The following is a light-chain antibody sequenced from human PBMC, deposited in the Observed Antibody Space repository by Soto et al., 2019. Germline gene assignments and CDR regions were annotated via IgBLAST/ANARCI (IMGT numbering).Light chain of an antibody. Sequence: QSALTQPASVSGSPGQSITISCTGTSSDVGSYDLVSWYQQHPGKAPKLMIYECTKRPSGVSNRFSGSKSGNTASLTISGLQAEDEADYYCCSYASGSTWVFGGGTKLTVL. V-gene: IGLV2-23*01. J-gene: IGLJ3*02. CDR3: CSYASGSTWV. CDR1: SSDVGSYDL. CDR2: ECT.